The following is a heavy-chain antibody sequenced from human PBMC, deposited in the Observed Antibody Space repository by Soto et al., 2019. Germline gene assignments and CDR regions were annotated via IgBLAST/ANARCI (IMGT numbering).Heavy chain of an antibody. CDR3: AKGAVPRGYSCGFVCDY. CDR2: ISGSGGST. Sequence: GGSLRLSCAASGFTFSSYAMSWVRQAPGKGLEWVSAISGSGGSTYYADSVKGRFTISRDNSKNTLYLQMNSLRAEDTAVYYCAKGAVPRGYSCGFVCDYWGQGTLVTVSS. J-gene: IGHJ4*02. D-gene: IGHD5-18*01. CDR1: GFTFSSYA. V-gene: IGHV3-23*01.